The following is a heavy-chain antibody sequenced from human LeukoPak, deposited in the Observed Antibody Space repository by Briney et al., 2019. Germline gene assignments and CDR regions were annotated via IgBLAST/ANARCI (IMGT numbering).Heavy chain of an antibody. CDR3: SRRGYCSSTSCYEYWFDP. D-gene: IGHD2-2*01. CDR1: GGSISSSSYY. J-gene: IGHJ5*02. V-gene: IGHV4-39*01. CDR2: IYYSGST. Sequence: SETLSLTCTVSGGSISSSSYYWGWIRQPPGKGLEWIEIIYYSGSTYYNPSLKSRLTISLDTSKNQFSLKLSSVTATDTAVYYCSRRGYCSSTSCYEYWFDPWGQGTLVTVSS.